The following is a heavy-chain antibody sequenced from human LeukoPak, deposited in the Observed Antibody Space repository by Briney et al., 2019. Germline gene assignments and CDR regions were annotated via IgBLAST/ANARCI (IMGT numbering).Heavy chain of an antibody. V-gene: IGHV4-59*01. D-gene: IGHD1-26*01. CDR3: ARAGWEGGLDY. Sequence: SSETLSLTCTVSGGSISSYYWSWIRQPPGKGLEWIGYIYYSGSTNYNPSLKSRVTISVDTSKNQFSLKLSSVTAADTAVYYCARAGWEGGLDYWGQGTLVTVSS. CDR2: IYYSGST. CDR1: GGSISSYY. J-gene: IGHJ4*02.